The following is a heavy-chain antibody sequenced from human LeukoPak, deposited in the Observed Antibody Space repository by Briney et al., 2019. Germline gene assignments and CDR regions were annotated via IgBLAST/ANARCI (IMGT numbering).Heavy chain of an antibody. D-gene: IGHD5-24*01. V-gene: IGHV3-23*01. Sequence: PGGTLRLSCVVSGFTFSSYGMSWVRQAPGKGLEWVSALSSGGVSTYYADSVKGRFTISRDISKNTLYLQMSSLRPEDTAVYYCAKDGGRDGLTDAFDIWGQGTVVTVSS. CDR2: LSSGGVST. J-gene: IGHJ3*02. CDR1: GFTFSSYG. CDR3: AKDGGRDGLTDAFDI.